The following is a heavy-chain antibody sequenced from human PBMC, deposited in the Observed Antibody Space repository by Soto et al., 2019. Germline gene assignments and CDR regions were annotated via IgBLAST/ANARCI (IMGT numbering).Heavy chain of an antibody. CDR1: GFTFSGSA. V-gene: IGHV3-73*02. Sequence: EVQLVESGGGLVQPGGSLKLSCAASGFTFSGSAVHWVRQASGKGLEWVARIRSKAYTYATAYAASVKDRFTISRDDSENTAYLQMNSLETEDTGVYYCSIEPDYWCQGALVTVSS. CDR2: IRSKAYTYAT. J-gene: IGHJ4*02. CDR3: SIEPDY.